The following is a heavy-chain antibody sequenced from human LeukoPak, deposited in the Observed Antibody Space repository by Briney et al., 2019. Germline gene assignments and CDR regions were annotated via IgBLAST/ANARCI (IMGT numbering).Heavy chain of an antibody. CDR3: ARAVITRASI. V-gene: IGHV3-7*04. Sequence: GGSLRLSCSASGFTFSSYWMTWVRQAPGKGLEWVASTDEDGSQKYYVDSVKGRFTISRDNAENSLYLQMNSLRAEDTAVYYCARAVITRASIWGQGTLVTVSS. J-gene: IGHJ4*02. D-gene: IGHD2/OR15-2a*01. CDR1: GFTFSSYW. CDR2: TDEDGSQK.